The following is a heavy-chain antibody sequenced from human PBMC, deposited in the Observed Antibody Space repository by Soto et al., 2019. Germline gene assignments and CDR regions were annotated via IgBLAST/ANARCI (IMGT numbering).Heavy chain of an antibody. V-gene: IGHV1-18*01. CDR1: GYTFTSYG. CDR2: ISAYNGNT. J-gene: IGHJ4*02. Sequence: VQSGAEVKKPGASVKVSCKASGYTFTSYGISWVRQAPGQGLEWMGWISAYNGNTNYAQKLQGRVTMTTDTSTSTAYMELRSLRSDDTAVYYCARVHDSSGYYPNSYYFDYWGQGTLVTVSS. CDR3: ARVHDSSGYYPNSYYFDY. D-gene: IGHD3-22*01.